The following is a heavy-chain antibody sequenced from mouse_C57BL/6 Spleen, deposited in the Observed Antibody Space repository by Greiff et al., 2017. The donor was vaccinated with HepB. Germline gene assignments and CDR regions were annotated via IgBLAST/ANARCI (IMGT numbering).Heavy chain of an antibody. Sequence: EVKLVESGGGLVKPGGSLKLSCAASGFTFSSYTMSWVRQTPEKRLEWVATISGGGGNTYYPDSVKGRFTISRDNAKNTLYLQISSLRSEDTALYYCARRAYGSSYVGAMDYWGQGTSVTVSS. CDR1: GFTFSSYT. CDR3: ARRAYGSSYVGAMDY. J-gene: IGHJ4*01. CDR2: ISGGGGNT. D-gene: IGHD1-1*01. V-gene: IGHV5-9*01.